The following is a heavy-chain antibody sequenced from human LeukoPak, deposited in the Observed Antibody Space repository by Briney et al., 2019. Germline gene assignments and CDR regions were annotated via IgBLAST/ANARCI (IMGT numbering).Heavy chain of an antibody. CDR3: ARDKRYYDFWSDHFDY. CDR1: GGSFSGYY. Sequence: SETLSLTCAVFGGSFSGYYWSWIRQAPGKGLVWIGEINHSGRTNYNPSLKSRVTISVDTSKNQFSLKLSSVTAADTAVYYCARDKRYYDFWSDHFDYWGQGTLVTVSS. CDR2: INHSGRT. V-gene: IGHV4-34*01. D-gene: IGHD3-3*01. J-gene: IGHJ4*02.